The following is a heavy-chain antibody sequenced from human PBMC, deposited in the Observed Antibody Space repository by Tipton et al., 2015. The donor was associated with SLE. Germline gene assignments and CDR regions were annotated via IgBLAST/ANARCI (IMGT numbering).Heavy chain of an antibody. V-gene: IGHV3-48*03. CDR1: GFTFSSYE. J-gene: IGHJ4*02. Sequence: SLRLSCAASGFTFSSYEMNWVRRAPGKGLEWVSYISSSGSTIYYADSVKGRFTISRDNAKNSLSLQMNSLRAEDTAVYYCAREEWELLGFDYWGQGTLVTVSS. CDR2: ISSSGSTI. D-gene: IGHD1-26*01. CDR3: AREEWELLGFDY.